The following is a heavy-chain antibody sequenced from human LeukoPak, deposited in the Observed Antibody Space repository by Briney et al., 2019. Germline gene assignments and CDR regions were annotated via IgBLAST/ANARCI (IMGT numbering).Heavy chain of an antibody. Sequence: LRLSCAASGFTFSSYAMSWIRQHPGKGLEWIGYIYYSGSTYYNPSLKSRVTISVDTSKNQFSLKLSSVTAADTAVYYCARGRYSSSWYSTGGFDYWGQGTLVTVSS. CDR3: ARGRYSSSWYSTGGFDY. J-gene: IGHJ4*02. D-gene: IGHD6-13*01. CDR1: GFTFSSYA. V-gene: IGHV4-31*02. CDR2: IYYSGST.